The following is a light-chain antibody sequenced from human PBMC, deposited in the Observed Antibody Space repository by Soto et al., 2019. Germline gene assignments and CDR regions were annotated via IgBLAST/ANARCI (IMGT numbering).Light chain of an antibody. CDR2: EVS. CDR3: ISYTSDDVRYV. V-gene: IGLV2-14*01. Sequence: QSALTQPASVSGTPGQSITISCTGSNGDVGIYDFVSWYQHHPGRAPKLIVSEVSHRPSGVSNRFSGSKSGNTASLTISGLQSEDEADYYCISYTSDDVRYVFGTGTKATVL. J-gene: IGLJ1*01. CDR1: NGDVGIYDF.